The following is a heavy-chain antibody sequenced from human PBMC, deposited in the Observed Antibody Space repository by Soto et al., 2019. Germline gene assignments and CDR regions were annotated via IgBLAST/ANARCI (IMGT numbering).Heavy chain of an antibody. D-gene: IGHD3-22*01. J-gene: IGHJ4*02. CDR3: ARGGARPYYYDSSGSYYFDY. Sequence: GASVKVSCKASGYTFTSYAMHWVRQAPGQRLEWMGWINAGNGNTKYSQKFQGRVTITRDTSASTAYMELSSLRSEDTAVYYCARGGARPYYYDSSGSYYFDYWGQGTLVTVS. V-gene: IGHV1-3*01. CDR1: GYTFTSYA. CDR2: INAGNGNT.